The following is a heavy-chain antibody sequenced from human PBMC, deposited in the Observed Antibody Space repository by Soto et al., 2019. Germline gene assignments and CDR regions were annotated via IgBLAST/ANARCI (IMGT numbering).Heavy chain of an antibody. CDR2: MNPNSGNT. CDR3: NTLYLQMSSLRAEDTAVYYCVKEGGFKDSSGYYERWAFDI. V-gene: IGHV1-8*01. Sequence: ASVKVSCKASGYTFTSYDSNWVRQATGQGLEWMGWMNPNSGNTGYAQKFQGRVIMTRNTSISTYYADSVKGRFTISRDNSKNTLYLQMSSLRAEDTAVYYCVKEGGFKDSSGYYERWAFDIWGQGTMVTVSS. D-gene: IGHD3-10*02. J-gene: IGHJ3*02. CDR1: GYTFTSYD.